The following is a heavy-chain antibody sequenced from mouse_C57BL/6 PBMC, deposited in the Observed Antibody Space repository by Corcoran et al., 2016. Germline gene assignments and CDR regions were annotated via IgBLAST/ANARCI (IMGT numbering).Heavy chain of an antibody. Sequence: QIQLVQSGPELKKPGETVKISCKASGYTFTTYGMSWVRQAPGKGLKWMAWINTYSGVPTYADDFKGRFAFSLETSASTAYLQINNLKNEDTATYFCARDSNWYCDVWGTGTTVTVSS. CDR1: GYTFTTYG. J-gene: IGHJ1*03. CDR2: INTYSGVP. CDR3: ARDSNWYCDV. D-gene: IGHD2-5*01. V-gene: IGHV9-3*01.